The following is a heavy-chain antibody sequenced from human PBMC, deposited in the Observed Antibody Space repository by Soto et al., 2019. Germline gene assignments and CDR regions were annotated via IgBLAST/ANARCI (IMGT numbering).Heavy chain of an antibody. CDR2: IYSGGST. Sequence: GGSQSLSCAASGVPVSDHYMSWVRQAPGKGLEWVSVIYSGGSTYYADSVKGRFTISRHNSENTLYLQMNSLRAEDTALYYCARGYGSGTYYMDVWGKGTTVTVSS. J-gene: IGHJ6*03. D-gene: IGHD3-10*01. V-gene: IGHV3-53*04. CDR1: GVPVSDHY. CDR3: ARGYGSGTYYMDV.